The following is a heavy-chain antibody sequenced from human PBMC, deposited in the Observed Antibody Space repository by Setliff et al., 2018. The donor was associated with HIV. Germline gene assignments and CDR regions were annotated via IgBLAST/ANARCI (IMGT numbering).Heavy chain of an antibody. CDR2: ISGSGSTI. Sequence: PGGSLRLSCAASAFTFRSYAMSWVRQAPGKGLEWVSAISGSGSTIYYADSVKGRFTISRDNAKNSLYLQMNSLRAEDTAVYYCVREVDYSNWDFWGQGTLVTVSS. V-gene: IGHV3-21*06. CDR3: VREVDYSNWDF. CDR1: AFTFRSYA. D-gene: IGHD4-4*01. J-gene: IGHJ4*02.